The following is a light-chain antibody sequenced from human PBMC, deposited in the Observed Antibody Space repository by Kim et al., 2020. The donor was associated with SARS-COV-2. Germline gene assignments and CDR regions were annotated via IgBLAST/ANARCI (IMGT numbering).Light chain of an antibody. CDR3: AAWDHSLNVYV. J-gene: IGLJ1*01. V-gene: IGLV1-44*01. CDR1: NSNIGDNP. Sequence: QSVLIQPPSASGTPGQSLTISCSGTNSNIGDNPVNWYQQLPGTAPKLLLYSQNQRPSGVPDRFSGSKSGTSASLAIGGLQSEDEAEYYCAAWDHSLNVYVFGTGTQLTVL. CDR2: SQN.